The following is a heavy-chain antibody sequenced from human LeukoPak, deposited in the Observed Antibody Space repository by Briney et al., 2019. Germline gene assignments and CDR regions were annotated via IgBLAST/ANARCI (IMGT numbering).Heavy chain of an antibody. Sequence: PGGSLRLSCAASGNYWMHWVRQAPGKGLVWVSHINSDGSWTSYADSVKGRFTISKDNAKNTVYLQMNNLRAEDTAVYYCARAGSYYPGYYFDCWGQGTLVTVSS. CDR3: ARAGSYYPGYYFDC. D-gene: IGHD1-26*01. V-gene: IGHV3-74*01. CDR1: GNYW. CDR2: INSDGSWT. J-gene: IGHJ4*02.